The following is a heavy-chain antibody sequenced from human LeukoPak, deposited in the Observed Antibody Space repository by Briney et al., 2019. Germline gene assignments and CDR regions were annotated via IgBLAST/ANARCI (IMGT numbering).Heavy chain of an antibody. J-gene: IGHJ1*01. CDR1: RYTFTSYG. V-gene: IGHV1-18*01. D-gene: IGHD3-22*01. CDR3: ARVPGYDKFGRGYFQH. Sequence: ASVKVSCKASRYTFTSYGISWVRQAPGQGLEWMGCISAYNGNTNYAQKLQGRVTMTTDTSTSTVYMELRSLRSDDTAVYYCARVPGYDKFGRGYFQHWGQGTLVTVSS. CDR2: ISAYNGNT.